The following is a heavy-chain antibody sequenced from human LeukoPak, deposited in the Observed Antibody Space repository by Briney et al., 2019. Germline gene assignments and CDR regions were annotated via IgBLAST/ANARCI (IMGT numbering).Heavy chain of an antibody. CDR1: GGSVSSSY. CDR3: ASYAKDIVVLPAASIYWYFDL. J-gene: IGHJ2*01. V-gene: IGHV4-59*02. Sequence: SETLSLTCTVSGGSVSSSYWSWIRQPPGKGLEWIGYIYYSGTTNYNPSLKSRVTISVDTSKNQFSLKLSSVTAADTAVYYCASYAKDIVVLPAASIYWYFDLWGRGTLVTVSS. D-gene: IGHD2-2*01. CDR2: IYYSGTT.